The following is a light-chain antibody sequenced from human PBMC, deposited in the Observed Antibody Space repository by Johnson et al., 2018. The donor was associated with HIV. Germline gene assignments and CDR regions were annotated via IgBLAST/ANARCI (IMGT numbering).Light chain of an antibody. Sequence: QSVLTQPPSVSAAPGQKVTISCSGSSSNIGNNYVSWYQQLPGTAPKLLIYENNKRPSGIPDRFSGSKSGTSATLGITGLQTGDEADYYCGTWVSSLRALGFGTWTKVTAL. CDR1: SSNIGNNY. V-gene: IGLV1-51*02. CDR2: ENN. CDR3: GTWVSSLRALG. J-gene: IGLJ1*01.